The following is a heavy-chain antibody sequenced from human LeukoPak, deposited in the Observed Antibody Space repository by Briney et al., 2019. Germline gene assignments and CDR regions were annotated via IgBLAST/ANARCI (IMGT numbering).Heavy chain of an antibody. V-gene: IGHV4-39*01. J-gene: IGHJ4*02. Sequence: SETLSLTCTVSGGSISSSIYYWGWIRQPPGKGLEWIGSIYYSGSTYYNPSLKSRVTISVDTSKNQFSLKLSSVTAADTAVYYCTRHERSSWFDYWGQGTLVTVSS. D-gene: IGHD6-13*01. CDR3: TRHERSSWFDY. CDR1: GGSISSSIYY. CDR2: IYYSGST.